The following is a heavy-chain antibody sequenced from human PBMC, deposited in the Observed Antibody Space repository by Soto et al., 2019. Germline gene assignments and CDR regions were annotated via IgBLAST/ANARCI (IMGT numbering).Heavy chain of an antibody. CDR1: FTFSMYS. J-gene: IGHJ5*02. CDR3: TRDQGGSYDSWFDP. CDR2: ISSGGDYI. V-gene: IGHV3-21*01. Sequence: EAQVVESGGGLVKPGGSLGLSCRFTFSMYSMNWVRQAPGKGLEWVASISSGGDYIKYADSVKGRFTISRDNAENSVALLMSSLRVEDTAVYFCTRDQGGSYDSWFDPWGQGTLVTVSS. D-gene: IGHD1-26*01.